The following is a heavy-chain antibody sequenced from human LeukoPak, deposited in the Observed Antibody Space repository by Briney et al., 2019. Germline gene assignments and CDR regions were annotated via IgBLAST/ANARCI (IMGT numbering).Heavy chain of an antibody. CDR1: GGTFSSYA. Sequence: GASVKVSCKASGGTFSSYAISWVRQAPGQGLEWMGGIIPIFGTANYAQKFQGRVTITTDESTSTAYMELSSLRSEDTAVYYCATPLPAAKKLDAFDIWGQGTMVTVSS. V-gene: IGHV1-69*05. J-gene: IGHJ3*02. CDR3: ATPLPAAKKLDAFDI. D-gene: IGHD2-2*01. CDR2: IIPIFGTA.